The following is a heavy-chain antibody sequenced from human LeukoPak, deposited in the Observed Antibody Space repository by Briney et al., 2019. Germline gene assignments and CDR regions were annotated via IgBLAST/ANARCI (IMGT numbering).Heavy chain of an antibody. V-gene: IGHV3-7*01. CDR2: IKQDGSEK. Sequence: GGSLRLSCAASGFTVSSNYMSWVRQAPGKGLEWVANIKQDGSEKYYVDSVKGRFTISRDNAKNSLYLQMNSLRAEDTAVYYCARQSRIQLWFRGAFDIWGQGTMVTVSS. CDR1: GFTVSSNY. CDR3: ARQSRIQLWFRGAFDI. D-gene: IGHD5-18*01. J-gene: IGHJ3*02.